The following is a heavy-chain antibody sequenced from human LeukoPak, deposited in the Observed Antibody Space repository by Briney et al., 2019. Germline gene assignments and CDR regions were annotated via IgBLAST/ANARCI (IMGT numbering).Heavy chain of an antibody. CDR3: ARESYSYGYGDAFDI. D-gene: IGHD5-18*01. CDR1: GGSISSYY. CDR2: IYYSGST. Sequence: SETLSLTCTVSGGSISSYYWSWIRQPPGKGLEWIGYIYYSGSTNYNPSLKSRVTISVDTSKNQFSLKLSSVTAADTAVYYCARESYSYGYGDAFDIWGQGTMVTVSS. J-gene: IGHJ3*02. V-gene: IGHV4-59*01.